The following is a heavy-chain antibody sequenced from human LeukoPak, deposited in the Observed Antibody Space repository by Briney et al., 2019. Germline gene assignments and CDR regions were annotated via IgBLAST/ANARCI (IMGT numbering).Heavy chain of an antibody. Sequence: PSETLSLTCAVYGGSLSGYYWSWIRQPPGKGLEWIGEINHSGSTNYNPSLKSRVTISVDTSKNQFSLKLSSVTAADTAVYYCARSFYYGSGSYYHPYFDYWGQGTLVTVSS. CDR3: ARSFYYGSGSYYHPYFDY. CDR1: GGSLSGYY. CDR2: INHSGST. J-gene: IGHJ4*02. D-gene: IGHD3-10*01. V-gene: IGHV4-34*01.